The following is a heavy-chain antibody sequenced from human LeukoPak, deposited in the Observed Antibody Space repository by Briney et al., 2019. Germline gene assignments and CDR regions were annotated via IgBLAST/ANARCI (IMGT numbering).Heavy chain of an antibody. CDR2: IVVGSGNT. CDR1: GFTFTSSA. D-gene: IGHD2-15*01. CDR3: AVAPCSGGSCHPFDY. V-gene: IGHV1-58*02. Sequence: SVKVSCKASGFTFTSSAMQWVQQARGQRLEWIGWIVVGSGNTNYAQKFQERVTITRDMSTSTAYMELSSLRSEDTAVYYCAVAPCSGGSCHPFDYWGQGTLVTVSS. J-gene: IGHJ4*02.